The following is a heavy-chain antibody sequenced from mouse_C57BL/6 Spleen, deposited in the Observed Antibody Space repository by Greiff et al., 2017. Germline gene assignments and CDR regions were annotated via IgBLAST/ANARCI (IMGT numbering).Heavy chain of an antibody. CDR2: IYPGDGDT. Sequence: VKLLESGAELVKPGASVKISCKASGYAFSSYWMNWVKQRPGKGLEWIGQIYPGDGDTNYNGKFKGKATLTADKSSSTAYMQLSSLTSEDSAVYVCARSGAMITTRDFEVWGTGTTVTVSS. CDR1: GYAFSSYW. D-gene: IGHD2-4*01. J-gene: IGHJ1*03. V-gene: IGHV1-80*01. CDR3: ARSGAMITTRDFEV.